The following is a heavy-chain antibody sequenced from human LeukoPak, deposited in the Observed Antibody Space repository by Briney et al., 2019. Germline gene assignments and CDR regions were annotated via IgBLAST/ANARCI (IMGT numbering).Heavy chain of an antibody. D-gene: IGHD2-15*01. Sequence: GASVKVSCKTSGYTFTSYYIHWVRQAPGQGLEWMGGIIPIFGTANYAQKFQGRVTITADESTSTAYMELSSLRSEDTAVYYCARDLRGYCSGGSCYTDYYYYYYMDVWGKGTTATVSS. CDR2: IIPIFGTA. CDR1: GYTFTSYY. J-gene: IGHJ6*03. V-gene: IGHV1-69*13. CDR3: ARDLRGYCSGGSCYTDYYYYYYMDV.